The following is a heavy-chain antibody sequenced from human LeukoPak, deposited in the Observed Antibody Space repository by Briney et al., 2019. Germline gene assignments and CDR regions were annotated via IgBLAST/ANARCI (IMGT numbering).Heavy chain of an antibody. CDR1: GFTFNNYT. CDR3: ARDRKAIRYSYGYDLSDYYYGMDV. V-gene: IGHV3-23*01. CDR2: ISRSGGST. D-gene: IGHD5-18*01. Sequence: GGSLRLSCAASGFTFNNYTMSWVRQAPGKGLEWVSTISRSGGSTYYADSVKGRFTISRDNSKNMLYLQMNSLRSEDTAVYYCARDRKAIRYSYGYDLSDYYYGMDVWGQGTTVTVSS. J-gene: IGHJ6*02.